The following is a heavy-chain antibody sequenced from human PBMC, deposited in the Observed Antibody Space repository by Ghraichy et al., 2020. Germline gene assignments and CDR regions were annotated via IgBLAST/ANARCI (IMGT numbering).Heavy chain of an antibody. CDR3: AKERIAVAGEFDY. CDR2: ISYDGSNK. CDR1: GFTFSSYG. J-gene: IGHJ4*02. V-gene: IGHV3-30*18. D-gene: IGHD6-19*01. Sequence: GGSLRLSCAASGFTFSSYGMHWVRQAPGKGLEWVAVISYDGSNKYYADSVKGRFTISRDNSKNTLYLQMNSLRAEDTAVYYCAKERIAVAGEFDYWGQGTLVTVSS.